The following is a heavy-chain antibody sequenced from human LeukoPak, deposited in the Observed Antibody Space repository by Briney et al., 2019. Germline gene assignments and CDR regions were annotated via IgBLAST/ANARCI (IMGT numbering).Heavy chain of an antibody. D-gene: IGHD5-18*01. CDR2: IYSGGST. V-gene: IGHV3-66*02. Sequence: GGSLRLSCTASGFTFGDYVMSWVRQAPGKGLEWVSVIYSGGSTYYADSVKGRFTISRDNSKNTLYLQMNSLRAEDTAVYYCARARSSYGYGDAFDIWGQGTMVTVSS. J-gene: IGHJ3*02. CDR1: GFTFGDYV. CDR3: ARARSSYGYGDAFDI.